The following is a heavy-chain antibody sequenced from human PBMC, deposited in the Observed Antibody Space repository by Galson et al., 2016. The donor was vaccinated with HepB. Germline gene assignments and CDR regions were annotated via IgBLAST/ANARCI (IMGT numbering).Heavy chain of an antibody. J-gene: IGHJ4*02. CDR2: IKGEADGGTT. V-gene: IGHV3-15*01. Sequence: SMRLSCAASGLTFTNAWMTWVRQAPGKGLEWVGRIKGEADGGTTDYAAPVKGRFYISRDDSTHTLFLHMNSLRVEDGAVYYCATVKRTTWYSFDSWGQGTLVTVSS. CDR1: GLTFTNAW. CDR3: ATVKRTTWYSFDS. D-gene: IGHD2-2*01.